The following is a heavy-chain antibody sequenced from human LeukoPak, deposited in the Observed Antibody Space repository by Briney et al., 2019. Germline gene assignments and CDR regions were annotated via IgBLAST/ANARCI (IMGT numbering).Heavy chain of an antibody. D-gene: IGHD5-24*01. CDR1: GFTFSSYG. V-gene: IGHV3-30*18. Sequence: PGGSLRLSCAASGFTFSSYGMHWVRQAPGKGLEWVAVISYDGSNKYYADSVKGRLTISRDNSKNTLYLQMNSLRAEDTAVYYCAKDGYNLRGAFDIWGQGTMVTVSS. J-gene: IGHJ3*02. CDR2: ISYDGSNK. CDR3: AKDGYNLRGAFDI.